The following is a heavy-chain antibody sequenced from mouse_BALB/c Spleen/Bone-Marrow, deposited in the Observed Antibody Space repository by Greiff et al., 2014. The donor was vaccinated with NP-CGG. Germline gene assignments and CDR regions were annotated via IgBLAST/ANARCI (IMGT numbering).Heavy chain of an antibody. Sequence: EVKLVESGGGLVKPGGSLKVSCAVSGFTLSGYAMSWVRQTPEKRLEWVASITSGGSPYYPDSMKGRFTISRDIARNILYLQMSSLRSEDTAMYYCARGGAWFAYWGQGTLVTVSA. J-gene: IGHJ3*01. CDR3: ARGGAWFAY. CDR1: GFTLSGYA. CDR2: ITSGGSP. V-gene: IGHV5-6-5*01.